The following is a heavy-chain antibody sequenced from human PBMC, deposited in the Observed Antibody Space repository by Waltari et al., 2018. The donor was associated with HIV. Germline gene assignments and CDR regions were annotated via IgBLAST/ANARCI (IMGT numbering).Heavy chain of an antibody. D-gene: IGHD2-21*01. J-gene: IGHJ3*02. V-gene: IGHV4-34*02. CDR2: INHSGKT. CDR1: GGAFNNFF. CDR3: ARRRWRTTMVFVVKGGVFDI. Sequence: QVQLQQWGAGLVKPAETLSLNCAVYGGAFNNFFWCFVRPSPGKGLEWIGEINHSGKTDHNPSLKGRVSLSIDPSKKQFYLKLTSMTVADTAIYYCARRRWRTTMVFVVKGGVFDIWGQGTEVTVTS.